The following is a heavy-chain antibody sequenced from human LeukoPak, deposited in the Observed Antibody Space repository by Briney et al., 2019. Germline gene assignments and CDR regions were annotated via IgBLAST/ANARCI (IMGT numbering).Heavy chain of an antibody. V-gene: IGHV1-2*02. CDR2: IKANSGAT. CDR1: GYTFNGYY. J-gene: IGHJ4*02. CDR3: ARGGGGYSYGSDY. Sequence: ALVKVSCKASGYTFNGYYMHWVRQAPGQGLEWMGWIKANSGATNYAQKFQGRVPMTRDTSIHTAYIGLSRLRSDDTAVYYCARGGGGYSYGSDYWGQGTLVTVSS. D-gene: IGHD5-18*01.